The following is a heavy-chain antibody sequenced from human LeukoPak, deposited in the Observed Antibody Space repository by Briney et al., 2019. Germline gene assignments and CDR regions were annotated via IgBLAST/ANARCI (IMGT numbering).Heavy chain of an antibody. CDR2: LYNSGST. D-gene: IGHD1-1*01. CDR3: ARAKPNWNPPDY. CDR1: GGSITSNF. V-gene: IGHV4-59*08. J-gene: IGHJ4*02. Sequence: SETLSLTCTVSGGSITSNFWSWIRQPPGKGLEWIGYLYNSGSTRYNPSLKSRATISEGTSKNQFSLKLNSVTAADTAVYYCARAKPNWNPPDYWGQGTLVTVSS.